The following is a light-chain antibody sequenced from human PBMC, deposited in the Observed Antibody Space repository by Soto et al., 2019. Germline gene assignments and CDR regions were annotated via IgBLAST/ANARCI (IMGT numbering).Light chain of an antibody. V-gene: IGLV2-14*01. CDR2: EVG. Sequence: LTQPASVSGSPGQSITISCTGTSSDVGGYKYVSWYQQHPGKAPKLMIYEVGNRPSGVSQRFSGSKSGNTASLTIFGLQAEDEADYYYSSYTSSNTLVFGGGTKVTAL. CDR1: SSDVGGYKY. J-gene: IGLJ3*02. CDR3: SSYTSSNTLV.